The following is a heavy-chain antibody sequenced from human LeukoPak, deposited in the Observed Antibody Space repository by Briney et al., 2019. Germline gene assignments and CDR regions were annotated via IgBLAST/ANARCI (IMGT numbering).Heavy chain of an antibody. Sequence: GGSLRLSCVASGFTFSSYSMNWVRQAPGKGLEWVSSITGTSGYTYYADSVKARFTISRDNAKNSLYLQMNILTAEDTAVYYCARDRVIYGDYGDAFDIWGQGTMVTVSS. CDR1: GFTFSSYS. J-gene: IGHJ3*02. CDR2: ITGTSGYT. D-gene: IGHD4-17*01. CDR3: ARDRVIYGDYGDAFDI. V-gene: IGHV3-21*01.